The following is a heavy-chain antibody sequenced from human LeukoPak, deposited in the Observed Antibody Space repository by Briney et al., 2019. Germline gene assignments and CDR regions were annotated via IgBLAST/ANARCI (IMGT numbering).Heavy chain of an antibody. J-gene: IGHJ3*02. CDR2: ISAYNGNT. D-gene: IGHD3-10*01. CDR1: GYTFTSYG. V-gene: IGHV1-18*01. Sequence: GASVKVSCKASGYTFTSYGISWVRQAPGQGLEWMGWISAYNGNTNYAQKLQGRVTMTTDTSTSTAYMELRSLRSDDTAVYYCARDHLHPYGPRRAFDIWGQGTMVTVSS. CDR3: ARDHLHPYGPRRAFDI.